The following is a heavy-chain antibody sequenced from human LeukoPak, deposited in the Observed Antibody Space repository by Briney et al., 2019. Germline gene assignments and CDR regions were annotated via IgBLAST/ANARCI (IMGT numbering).Heavy chain of an antibody. J-gene: IGHJ3*02. CDR1: GFTFSSYA. V-gene: IGHV3-23*01. Sequence: GGSLRLSCAASGFTFSSYAMSWVRQAPGKGLEWVSAISGSGGSTYYADSVKGRFTISRDNSKNTLYLQMNSLRAEDTAVYYCATQWLVLNDAFDIWGQGTMVTVSS. CDR3: ATQWLVLNDAFDI. D-gene: IGHD6-19*01. CDR2: ISGSGGST.